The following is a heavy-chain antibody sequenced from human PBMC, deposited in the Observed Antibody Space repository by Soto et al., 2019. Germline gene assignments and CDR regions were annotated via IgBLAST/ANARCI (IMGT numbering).Heavy chain of an antibody. J-gene: IGHJ1*01. Sequence: PGRSLRLSCTASPTTFSSSGWHWVRQAPGRGLEWVAFHSNDGITKTYGDSVKCRFTISRDNSEKMVVLQMNSLRSDDTAIYYCGRNGLIFQLHHWGQDTTFTVST. CDR3: GRNGLIFQLHH. CDR1: PTTFSSSG. CDR2: HSNDGITK. V-gene: IGHV3-30*03.